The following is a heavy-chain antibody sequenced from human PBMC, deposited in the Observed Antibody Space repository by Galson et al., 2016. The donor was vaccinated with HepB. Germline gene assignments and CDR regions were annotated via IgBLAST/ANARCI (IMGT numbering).Heavy chain of an antibody. CDR3: ARVRFLEWLQTMDV. J-gene: IGHJ6*02. CDR1: GGSFSGYY. Sequence: SETLSLACAVYGGSFSGYYWGWIRQSPGKGLEWIGEITHSGSTNYNPSLKSRVTITVDTSKNQFSLKLTSVTAADTAVYYCARVRFLEWLQTMDVWGQGTTVTVSS. CDR2: ITHSGST. D-gene: IGHD3-3*01. V-gene: IGHV4-34*01.